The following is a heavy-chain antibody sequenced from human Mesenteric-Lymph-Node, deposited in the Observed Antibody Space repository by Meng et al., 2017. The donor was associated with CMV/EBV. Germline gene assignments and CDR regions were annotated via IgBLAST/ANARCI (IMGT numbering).Heavy chain of an antibody. Sequence: GESLKISCAASGFTFSSYGMHWVRQAPGKGLEWVAFIRYDGSNKYYADSVKGRFTISRDNSKNTLYLQMNSLRAEDTAVYYCAKDDDSAGFYYAYYWGQGTLVTVSS. D-gene: IGHD3-22*01. CDR1: GFTFSSYG. CDR3: AKDDDSAGFYYAYY. CDR2: IRYDGSNK. J-gene: IGHJ4*02. V-gene: IGHV3-30*02.